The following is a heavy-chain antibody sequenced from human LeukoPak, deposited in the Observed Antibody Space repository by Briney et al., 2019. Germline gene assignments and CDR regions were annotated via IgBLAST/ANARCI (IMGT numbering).Heavy chain of an antibody. V-gene: IGHV1-69*05. Sequence: ASAKVSCKASGDTFSSYAISWVRQAPGQGLEWMGGIIPIFGTTNYAQKFQGRVTITTDESTSTAYMELSSLRSEDTAVYYCARVGEQRAFDIWGKGTMVTVSS. CDR1: GDTFSSYA. D-gene: IGHD3-10*01. CDR3: ARVGEQRAFDI. J-gene: IGHJ3*02. CDR2: IIPIFGTT.